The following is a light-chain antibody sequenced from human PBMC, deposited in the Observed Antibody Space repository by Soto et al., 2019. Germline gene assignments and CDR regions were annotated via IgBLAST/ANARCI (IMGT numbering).Light chain of an antibody. Sequence: QSVLTQPASVSGSPGQSITISCTGTSSDVGGYNYVSWYQQHPGKAPKLMIYDVSNRPSGVSNRFSGSKSGNTASLTISGLQAEDDADYYCTSYTSSSTLIFGTGNKVTVL. CDR2: DVS. CDR1: SSDVGGYNY. J-gene: IGLJ1*01. CDR3: TSYTSSSTLI. V-gene: IGLV2-14*01.